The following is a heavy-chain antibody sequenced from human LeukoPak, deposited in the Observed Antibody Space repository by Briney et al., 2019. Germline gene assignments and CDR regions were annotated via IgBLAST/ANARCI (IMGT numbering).Heavy chain of an antibody. CDR1: GFTFSDYW. Sequence: GGSLRLSCAASGFTFSDYWMSWVRQSPEKGLEWVANIKQDGYEKYHVDSVKGRFTISRDNAKNSLYLQMNSLRADDTAVYYCARDKIVGPTTLDFWGQGIPVTVSS. V-gene: IGHV3-7*01. D-gene: IGHD1-26*01. CDR2: IKQDGYEK. CDR3: ARDKIVGPTTLDF. J-gene: IGHJ4*02.